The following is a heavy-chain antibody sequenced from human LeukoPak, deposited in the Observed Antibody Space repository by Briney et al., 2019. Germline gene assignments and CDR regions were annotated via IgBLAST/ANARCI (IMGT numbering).Heavy chain of an antibody. Sequence: GGSLRLSCAVSGFTVSSNYMGWVRQAPGKGLEWVGFIRSESYGGTTEYAASVKGRFTISRDDSKSIAYLQMNSLKTEDTAVYYCSRAVAHLDYWGQGTLVTVSS. V-gene: IGHV3-49*04. CDR3: SRAVAHLDY. J-gene: IGHJ4*02. CDR1: GFTVSSNY. CDR2: IRSESYGGTT. D-gene: IGHD4-23*01.